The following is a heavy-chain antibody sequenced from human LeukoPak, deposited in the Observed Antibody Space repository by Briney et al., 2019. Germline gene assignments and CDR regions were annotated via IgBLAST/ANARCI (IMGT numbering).Heavy chain of an antibody. V-gene: IGHV4-59*01. D-gene: IGHD3-9*01. J-gene: IGHJ4*02. CDR1: GCSISSYY. CDR3: ARGSSYDILTGYFDY. CDR2: IYYSGST. Sequence: SETLSLTCTVSGCSISSYYWSWIRQPPGKGLEWLGYIYYSGSTNYNPSLKSRVTISVDTSKNQFSLKLSSVTAADTAVYYCARGSSYDILTGYFDYWGQGTLVTVSS.